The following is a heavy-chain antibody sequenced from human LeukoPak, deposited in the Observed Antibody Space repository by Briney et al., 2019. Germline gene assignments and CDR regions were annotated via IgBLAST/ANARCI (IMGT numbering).Heavy chain of an antibody. D-gene: IGHD1-26*01. CDR1: GFTFNNYA. V-gene: IGHV3-30-3*01. Sequence: GGSLRLSCVASGFTFNNYAIHWVRQAPGKGLEWVAIISFDGGNKYYADSVKGRFTISRDNSKNTLYLQMNSLRAEDTAVYYCARDGIVGSPLFKFDYWGQGTLVTVSS. CDR2: ISFDGGNK. CDR3: ARDGIVGSPLFKFDY. J-gene: IGHJ4*02.